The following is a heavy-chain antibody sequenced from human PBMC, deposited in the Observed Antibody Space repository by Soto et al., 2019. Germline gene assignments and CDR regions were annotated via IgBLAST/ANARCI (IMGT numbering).Heavy chain of an antibody. CDR1: GFSFSTYS. J-gene: IGHJ6*02. D-gene: IGHD3-3*01. V-gene: IGHV3-23*01. CDR2: ISASGTTT. CDR3: AKDVESGNHLIYFYYGLDV. Sequence: HPGGSLRLSCAASGFSFSTYSVAWVRQAPGKGLEWVSSISASGTTTVYADSVKGRFTISRDNSNNILYLQMNNLRPDDTAKYYCAKDVESGNHLIYFYYGLDVCGQGTTVTVYS.